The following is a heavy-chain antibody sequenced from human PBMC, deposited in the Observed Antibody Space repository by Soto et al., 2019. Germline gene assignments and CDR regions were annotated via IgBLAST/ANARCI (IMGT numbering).Heavy chain of an antibody. CDR3: AKVVGSSTGSQDDF. J-gene: IGHJ4*02. D-gene: IGHD6-19*01. Sequence: GGSLRLSCAASGFTFSNYAMSWVRQAPGKGLEWVSAISGSGDNTYYADSVKGRFTISRDNSKNTLFLQINRLRAEDTAVYYCAKVVGSSTGSQDDFWGQGTLVTVSS. CDR1: GFTFSNYA. CDR2: ISGSGDNT. V-gene: IGHV3-23*01.